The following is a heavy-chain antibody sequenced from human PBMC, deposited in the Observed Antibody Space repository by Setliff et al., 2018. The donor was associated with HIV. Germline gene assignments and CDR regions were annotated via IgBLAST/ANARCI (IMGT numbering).Heavy chain of an antibody. CDR2: IIPIFATT. D-gene: IGHD5-18*01. CDR3: ASGMRWDTAMGDAFDI. J-gene: IGHJ3*02. Sequence: ASVKVSCKASGGTFKTYAISWVRQAPGQGLEWMGGIIPIFATTDYAQKFQGRVTIIADESTSTAYMELRSLKSDDTAIYFCASGMRWDTAMGDAFDIWGQGTTVTVSS. V-gene: IGHV1-69*13. CDR1: GGTFKTYA.